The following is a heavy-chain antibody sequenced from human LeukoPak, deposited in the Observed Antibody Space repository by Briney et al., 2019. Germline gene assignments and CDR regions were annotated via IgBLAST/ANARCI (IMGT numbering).Heavy chain of an antibody. CDR1: GGSFSGYY. Sequence: SETLSLTCAVYGGSFSGYYWSWIRQPPGKGLEWIGEINHSGSTNYNPSLKSRVTISVDTSKNQFSLKLSSVTAADTAVYYCARHRIVATLLQNWFDPWGQGTLVTVSS. CDR3: ARHRIVATLLQNWFDP. D-gene: IGHD5-12*01. CDR2: INHSGST. J-gene: IGHJ5*02. V-gene: IGHV4-34*01.